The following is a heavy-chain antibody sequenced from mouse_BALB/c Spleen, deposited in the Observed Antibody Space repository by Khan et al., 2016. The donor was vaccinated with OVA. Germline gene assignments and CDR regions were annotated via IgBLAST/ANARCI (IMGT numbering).Heavy chain of an antibody. CDR2: ISYSGST. Sequence: EVQLQESGPGLVKPSQSLSLTCTVTGYSITSGYGWNWIRQFPGNKLEWMGYISYSGSTNYHPSLKSRISITRDTSKNQFFLQLNSVTTEETATYYCARTARIKYWGQGTTLTVSS. D-gene: IGHD1-2*01. V-gene: IGHV3-2*02. J-gene: IGHJ2*01. CDR3: ARTARIKY. CDR1: GYSITSGYG.